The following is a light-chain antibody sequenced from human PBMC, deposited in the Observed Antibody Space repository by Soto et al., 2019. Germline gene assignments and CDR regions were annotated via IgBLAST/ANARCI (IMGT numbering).Light chain of an antibody. Sequence: QSALTQPASVSGSPGQSITISCTGTSSDDGSHNRVSGYQQHPGQAPKLMIYEVSKRPLGVSARFSASKSGNTASLTIAGLQAADEADYYFCSDGGSRSVFGGGSELTVL. V-gene: IGLV2-23*02. J-gene: IGLJ7*01. CDR1: SSDDGSHNR. CDR3: CSDGGSRSV. CDR2: EVS.